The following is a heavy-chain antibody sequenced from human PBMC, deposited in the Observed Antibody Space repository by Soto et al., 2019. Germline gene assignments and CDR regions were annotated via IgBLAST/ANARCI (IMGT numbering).Heavy chain of an antibody. CDR2: ISGSDGST. CDR3: AKDRERDAWYEDY. V-gene: IGHV3-23*02. CDR1: GFSFSSYA. J-gene: IGHJ4*02. D-gene: IGHD6-13*01. Sequence: LRLSCVASGFSFSSYAVSWVRQAPGKGLEWVSVISGSDGSTYYEDSVKGRFTISRDNSKNTLYLQMNSLRAEDTAVYYCAKDRERDAWYEDYWGQGTLVTVSS.